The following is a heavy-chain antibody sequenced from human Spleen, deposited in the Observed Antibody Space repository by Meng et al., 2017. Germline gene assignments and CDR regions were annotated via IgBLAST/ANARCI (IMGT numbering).Heavy chain of an antibody. V-gene: IGHV4-34*01. Sequence: QVQLQQWGAGRLKPSETLSLTCAVYSGSFSGYYWSWIRQPPGKGLEWIGEINHSGITNYNPSLKSRVTMSIDTSKNQVSLNLTSVTAADTAVYYCARELATIRDYWGQGTLVTVSS. D-gene: IGHD5-24*01. CDR1: SGSFSGYY. J-gene: IGHJ4*02. CDR2: INHSGIT. CDR3: ARELATIRDY.